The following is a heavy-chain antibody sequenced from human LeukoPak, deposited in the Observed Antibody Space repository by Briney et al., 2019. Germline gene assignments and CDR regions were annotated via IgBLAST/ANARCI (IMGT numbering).Heavy chain of an antibody. Sequence: ASVKISWKSSGYACSSYGISWVRQAPGQELEWIGWSRGDNSERNYEESLQGRVTMTTDTSTATAYMELRSLRSDDTAVYYCTKDVYRTGWHSDGWGQGTLVTVS. CDR1: GYACSSYG. J-gene: IGHJ4*02. CDR2: SRGDNSER. V-gene: IGHV1-18*01. D-gene: IGHD6-19*01. CDR3: TKDVYRTGWHSDG.